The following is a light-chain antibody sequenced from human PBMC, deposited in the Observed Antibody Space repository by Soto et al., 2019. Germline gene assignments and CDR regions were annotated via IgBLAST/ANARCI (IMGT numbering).Light chain of an antibody. Sequence: QSVLTQPASVSGSPGQSITISCTGTSSDVGGYNYVSWYQQYPGKAPKLMIYEVNNRPSGVSHRFSGSKSGNTASLTISGLQAEDEADYYCSSYASSSPYVFGTGTKLTVL. CDR2: EVN. J-gene: IGLJ1*01. CDR3: SSYASSSPYV. V-gene: IGLV2-14*01. CDR1: SSDVGGYNY.